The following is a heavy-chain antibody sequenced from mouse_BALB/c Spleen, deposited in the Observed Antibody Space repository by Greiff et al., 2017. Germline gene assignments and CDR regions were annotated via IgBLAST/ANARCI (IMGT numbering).Heavy chain of an antibody. CDR3: ARGEYYGSSDD. V-gene: IGHV1S135*01. J-gene: IGHJ2*01. CDR2: IDPYYGGT. Sequence: SGPELEKPGASVKISCKASGYSFTGYNLDWVKQSNGKSLEWIGNIDPYYGGTSYNQKFKGKATLTVDKSTSTAYMQIKSLTSEDAAVYCCARGEYYGSSDDWGQGTTLTVSS. D-gene: IGHD1-1*01. CDR1: GYSFTGYN.